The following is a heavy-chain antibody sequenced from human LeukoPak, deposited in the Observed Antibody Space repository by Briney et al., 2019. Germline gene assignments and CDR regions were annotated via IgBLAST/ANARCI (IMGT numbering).Heavy chain of an antibody. CDR1: GFTFSSYG. D-gene: IGHD6-13*01. J-gene: IGHJ6*04. CDR2: ISYDGSNK. CDR3: AKGSGIAAAGPRFLDV. V-gene: IGHV3-30*18. Sequence: GGSLRLSCAASGFTFSSYGMHWVRQAQGKGMEWVAVISYDGSNKYYADSVKGRLTISRENSKNTLYLQMNSLRAEDTAVYYCAKGSGIAAAGPRFLDVWGKGTTVTVSS.